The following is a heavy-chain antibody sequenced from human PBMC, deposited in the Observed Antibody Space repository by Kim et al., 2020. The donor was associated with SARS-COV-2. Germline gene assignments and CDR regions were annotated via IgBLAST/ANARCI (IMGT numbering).Heavy chain of an antibody. J-gene: IGHJ3*01. V-gene: IGHV3-74*01. CDR3: AGRSTFTNSWTDAFDV. CDR1: GFTFSIYY. D-gene: IGHD6-13*01. Sequence: GGSLRLSCAVSGFTFSIYYIHWVRQAPGKGPVWVSRIKNDGSTASYADSVKGRFTISRDNAKNILYLQMNSLRAEDTAVSYCAGRSTFTNSWTDAFDVWG. CDR2: IKNDGSTA.